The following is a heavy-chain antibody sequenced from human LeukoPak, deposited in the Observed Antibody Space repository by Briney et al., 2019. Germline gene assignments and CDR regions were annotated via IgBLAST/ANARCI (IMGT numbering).Heavy chain of an antibody. CDR1: GFTFGTYW. CDR3: ARAGNYYFEY. Sequence: GGSLRLSCAASGFTFGTYWMHWVRQTPGQGLVRVSRINSDGSTTNYADSVKGRFTVSRDNAQNTLYLQMSSLRAEDTAVYYCARAGNYYFEYWGQGALVTVSS. D-gene: IGHD3-10*01. CDR2: INSDGSTT. J-gene: IGHJ4*02. V-gene: IGHV3-74*01.